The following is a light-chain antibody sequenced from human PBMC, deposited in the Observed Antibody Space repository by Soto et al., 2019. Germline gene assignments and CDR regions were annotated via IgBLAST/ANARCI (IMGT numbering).Light chain of an antibody. CDR1: QSISSR. J-gene: IGKJ2*03. CDR2: TAS. Sequence: DIQMTQSPSSLSASIGDRVTITCRASQSISSRLNWYQQKPGEALELLIYTASSLQSGVPSRFSGGGSGTHFTLTISSLQAEDFATYLCQQSYDLPFSFGQGTKVEIK. V-gene: IGKV1-39*01. CDR3: QQSYDLPFS.